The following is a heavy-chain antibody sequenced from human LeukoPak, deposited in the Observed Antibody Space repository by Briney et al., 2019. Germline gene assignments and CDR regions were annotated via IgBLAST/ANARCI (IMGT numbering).Heavy chain of an antibody. CDR1: GYTFTSYA. D-gene: IGHD6-13*01. Sequence: ASVKVSCKASGYTFTSYAMNWVRQAPGQGLEWMGWINTNTGNPTYAQGFTGRFVFSLDTSVSTAYLQISSLKAEDTAVYYCARHIAAAASRWDWFDPWGQGTLVTVSS. V-gene: IGHV7-4-1*02. CDR3: ARHIAAAASRWDWFDP. CDR2: INTNTGNP. J-gene: IGHJ5*02.